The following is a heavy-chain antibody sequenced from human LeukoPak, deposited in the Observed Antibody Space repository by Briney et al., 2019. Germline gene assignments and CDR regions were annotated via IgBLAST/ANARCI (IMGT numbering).Heavy chain of an antibody. Sequence: SETLSLTCAVYGGSFSGYYWSWIRQPPGKGLEWIGEINHSGSTNYNPSLKSRVTISVDTSKNQFSLKLSSVTAADTAVYYCARGVYDSSGYYYNHNFAYWGQGTLVTVSS. V-gene: IGHV4-34*01. CDR1: GGSFSGYY. J-gene: IGHJ4*02. CDR2: INHSGST. CDR3: ARGVYDSSGYYYNHNFAY. D-gene: IGHD3-22*01.